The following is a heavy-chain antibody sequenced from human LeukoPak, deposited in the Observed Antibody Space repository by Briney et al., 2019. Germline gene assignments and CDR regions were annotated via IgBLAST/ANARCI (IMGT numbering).Heavy chain of an antibody. CDR2: IIENGRNQ. Sequence: PGGSLRLSCTASGFTFSNYLMHWVRQAPGEGLDWVAVIIENGRNQYYADSVKGRFTISRGNSKNTLFLQMNSLRPEDTARYFCARVQGGGYRTADSWGQGTLVTVSS. V-gene: IGHV3-30*04. D-gene: IGHD6-25*01. CDR1: GFTFSNYL. J-gene: IGHJ4*02. CDR3: ARVQGGGYRTADS.